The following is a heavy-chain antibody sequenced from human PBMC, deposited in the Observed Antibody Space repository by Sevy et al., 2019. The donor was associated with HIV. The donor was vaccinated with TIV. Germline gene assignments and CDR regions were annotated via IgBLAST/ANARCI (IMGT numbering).Heavy chain of an antibody. J-gene: IGHJ4*02. D-gene: IGHD6-19*01. CDR3: AKRPHVTGWCFEN. CDR1: GFIFSTYA. CDR2: IVGSGDNA. Sequence: GGSLRLSCEASGFIFSTYAISWVRQAPGKGLEWVSGIVGSGDNAFYADSVKGRFTNSRDNSKNTVYLQMNTLRAGDTAIYYCAKRPHVTGWCFENWGQGILVTVSS. V-gene: IGHV3-23*01.